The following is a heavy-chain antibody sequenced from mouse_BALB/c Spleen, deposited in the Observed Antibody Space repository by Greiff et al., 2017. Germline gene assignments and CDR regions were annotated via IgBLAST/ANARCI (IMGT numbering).Heavy chain of an antibody. Sequence: EVNVVESGGGLVKPGGSLKLSCAASGFTFSSYAMSWVRQSPEKRLEWVAEISSGGSYTYYPDTVTGRFTISRDNAKNTLYLEMSSLRSEDTAMYYCARRGTARATSWFAYWGQGTLVTVSA. CDR3: ARRGTARATSWFAY. D-gene: IGHD3-1*01. J-gene: IGHJ3*01. CDR1: GFTFSSYA. V-gene: IGHV5-9-4*01. CDR2: ISSGGSYT.